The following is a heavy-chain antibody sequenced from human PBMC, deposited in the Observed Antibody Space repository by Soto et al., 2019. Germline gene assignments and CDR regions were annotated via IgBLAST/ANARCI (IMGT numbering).Heavy chain of an antibody. CDR1: GYTFTSYG. D-gene: IGHD3-10*01. V-gene: IGHV1-18*01. Sequence: QVQLVQSGAEVKKPGASVKVSCKASGYTFTSYGISWVRQAPGQGLEWMGWISAYNGNTNYAQKLQGRVTMTTDTSTSTAYMELRSLRSDDTAVYYCARDSARGVGLASIYGDWFDPWGQGTLLTVSS. CDR3: ARDSARGVGLASIYGDWFDP. J-gene: IGHJ5*02. CDR2: ISAYNGNT.